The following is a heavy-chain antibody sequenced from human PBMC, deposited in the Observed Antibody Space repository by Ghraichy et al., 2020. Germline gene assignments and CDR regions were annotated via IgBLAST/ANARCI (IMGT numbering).Heavy chain of an antibody. CDR2: INHSGST. CDR1: GGSFSGYY. J-gene: IGHJ6*02. V-gene: IGHV4-34*01. D-gene: IGHD3-10*01. Sequence: SETLSLTCAVYGGSFSGYYWSWIRQPPGKGLEWIGEINHSGSTNYNPSLKSRVTISVDTSKNQFSLKLSSVTAADTAVYYCARGSPPGFKYYYGSGSHWGGTYYYYGMDVWGQGTTVTVSS. CDR3: ARGSPPGFKYYYGSGSHWGGTYYYYGMDV.